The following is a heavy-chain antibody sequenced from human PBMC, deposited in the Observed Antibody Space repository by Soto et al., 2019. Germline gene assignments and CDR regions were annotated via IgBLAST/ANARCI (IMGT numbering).Heavy chain of an antibody. D-gene: IGHD4-17*01. CDR1: GFTFSSYA. V-gene: IGHV3-23*01. CDR3: AKDPYPSTVTKPHSWEGGAFDI. J-gene: IGHJ3*02. Sequence: GGSLRLSCAASGFTFSSYAMSWVRQAPGKGLEWVSAISGSGGSTYYADSVKGRFTISRDNSKNTLYLQMNSLRAEDTAEYYCAKDPYPSTVTKPHSWEGGAFDIWGQGTMVTVSS. CDR2: ISGSGGST.